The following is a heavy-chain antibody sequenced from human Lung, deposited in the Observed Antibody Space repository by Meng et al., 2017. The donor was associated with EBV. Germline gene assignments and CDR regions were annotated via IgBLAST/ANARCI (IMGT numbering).Heavy chain of an antibody. J-gene: IGHJ4*02. V-gene: IGHV4-39*01. CDR3: ARQAHDYIWGSYRYWDY. CDR2: IYYTGST. Sequence: QDAGPRHVKSSEPPYLTCIVSGGYISSRSSYWCCVRQPPGKGLEWIVYIYYTGSTYHNPSLKSRVTISMDTSKNQFSLRLSSVTAADTAVYYCARQAHDYIWGSYRYWDYWGQGTLVTVSS. CDR1: GGYISSRSSY. D-gene: IGHD3-16*02.